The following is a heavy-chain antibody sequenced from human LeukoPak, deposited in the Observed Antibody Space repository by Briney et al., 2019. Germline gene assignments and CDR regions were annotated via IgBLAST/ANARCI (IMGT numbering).Heavy chain of an antibody. CDR1: GFTFSSYS. J-gene: IGHJ4*02. CDR3: AREEYSSTKGFDY. D-gene: IGHD6-6*01. V-gene: IGHV3-48*01. Sequence: GGSPRLSCAASGFTFSSYSMNWVRQAPGKGLEWVSYISSSSSTIYYADSVKGRFTISRDNAKNSLHLQMNSLRAEDTAVYYCAREEYSSTKGFDYWGQGTLVTVSS. CDR2: ISSSSSTI.